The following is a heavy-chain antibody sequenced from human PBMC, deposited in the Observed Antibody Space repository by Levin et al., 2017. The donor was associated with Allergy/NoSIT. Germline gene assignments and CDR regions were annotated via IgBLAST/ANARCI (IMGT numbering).Heavy chain of an antibody. CDR1: GFTFSSFW. Sequence: GGSLRLSCAASGFTFSSFWMNWVRQAPGKGLEWVANIKEDGSEKAYVDSVRGRFTISRDNAKNSLYLQINSLRAEDTAVYYCARAIGGYFYGMDVWGQGTTVTVSS. CDR2: IKEDGSEK. CDR3: ARAIGGYFYGMDV. V-gene: IGHV3-7*04. D-gene: IGHD3-10*01. J-gene: IGHJ6*02.